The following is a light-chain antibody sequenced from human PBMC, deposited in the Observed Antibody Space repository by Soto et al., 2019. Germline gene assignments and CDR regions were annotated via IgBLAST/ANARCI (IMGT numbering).Light chain of an antibody. CDR2: WAS. Sequence: DIVMTQSPDSLAVSLGERATINCKSSQSVLYSSNNKNYLAWYQQKPGQPPKLLIYWASTRESGVPDRFSGSGSGTDFTLTISSLQAEDVAAYYCQQYYSTTRLTLGGGTKVDIK. CDR3: QQYYSTTRLT. J-gene: IGKJ4*01. V-gene: IGKV4-1*01. CDR1: QSVLYSSNNKNY.